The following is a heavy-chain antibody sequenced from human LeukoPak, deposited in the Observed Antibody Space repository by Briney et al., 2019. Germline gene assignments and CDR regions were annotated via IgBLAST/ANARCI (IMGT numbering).Heavy chain of an antibody. J-gene: IGHJ4*02. CDR3: AREDYGDLYFDY. D-gene: IGHD4-17*01. CDR2: ITSSGAYI. Sequence: GGSLRLSCAASGFTFNNYNMNWVRQAPGKALEWVSSITSSGAYIFYADSVKGRFTISRDNAKDSLYLQMNSLSADDTAVYYCAREDYGDLYFDYWGQGTLVTVSS. CDR1: GFTFNNYN. V-gene: IGHV3-21*01.